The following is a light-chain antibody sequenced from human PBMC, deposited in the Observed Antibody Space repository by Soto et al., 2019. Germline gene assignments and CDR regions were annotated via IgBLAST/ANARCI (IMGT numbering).Light chain of an antibody. CDR1: SSNIGAGFD. V-gene: IGLV1-40*01. CDR2: ANS. CDR3: QSYDSSLCGWV. J-gene: IGLJ3*02. Sequence: QSVLTQPPSVSGAPGQRVTISCTGSSSNIGAGFDVHWYLQLPGTAPKLLIYANSNRPSGVPDRFSGSKSGTSASLAITGLQAADEADYYCQSYDSSLCGWVFGGGTKLTVL.